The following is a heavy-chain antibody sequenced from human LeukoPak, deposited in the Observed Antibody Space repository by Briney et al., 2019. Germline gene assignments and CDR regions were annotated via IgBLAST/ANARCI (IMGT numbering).Heavy chain of an antibody. V-gene: IGHV3-74*01. CDR3: ARLPVPINDLGDYFDY. Sequence: GGSLRLSCEASGFTLNNYWMHWVRQGPGKGLVWVARISGDGKSTTYADSVKGRFTISRDNSKNTMYLQVNSLRAEDTALYFCARLPVPINDLGDYFDYWGQGILVTVSS. CDR2: ISGDGKST. CDR1: GFTLNNYW. J-gene: IGHJ4*02. D-gene: IGHD5-24*01.